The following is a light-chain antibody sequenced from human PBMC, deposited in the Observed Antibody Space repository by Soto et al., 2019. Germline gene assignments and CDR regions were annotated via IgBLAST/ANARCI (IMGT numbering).Light chain of an antibody. CDR1: QSLLQSNGYNY. J-gene: IGKJ2*03. V-gene: IGKV2-28*01. Sequence: DIVMTQSPLSLPVTPGEPASISCRSSQSLLQSNGYNYLDWYLQKPGQSPQLLIYLGSHRASGVPDRFSGSGSGTDFTLKISRVEAEDVGVYYCMQGPQTPYSFGQGTKLEIK. CDR3: MQGPQTPYS. CDR2: LGS.